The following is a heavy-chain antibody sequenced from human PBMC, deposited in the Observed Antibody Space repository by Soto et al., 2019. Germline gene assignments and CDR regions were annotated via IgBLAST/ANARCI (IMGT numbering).Heavy chain of an antibody. CDR2: ISYDGSNK. CDR1: GFTFSSYA. V-gene: IGHV3-30-3*01. CDR3: VRFGQGLSIDY. J-gene: IGHJ4*02. D-gene: IGHD6-19*01. Sequence: QVQLVESGGGVVQPGRSRRLSCAASGFTFSSYAMHWVRQAPGKGLEWVAVISYDGSNKYYADSVKGRFTISRDNSKNTLYLQMNSLRAEDTAVYYCVRFGQGLSIDYWGQGTLVTVSS.